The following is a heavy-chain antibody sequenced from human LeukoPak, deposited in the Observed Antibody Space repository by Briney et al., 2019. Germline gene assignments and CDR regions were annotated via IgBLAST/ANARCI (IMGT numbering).Heavy chain of an antibody. J-gene: IGHJ4*02. CDR1: GFTFSSYG. Sequence: GGSLRLSCTASGFTFSSYGMSWVRQAPGKGLEWVSAISGSGGSTYYADSVKGRFTISRDNSKNTLYLQMNSLRAEDTAVYYCAKCMQDIVVVPAAMYDYWGQGTLVTVSS. D-gene: IGHD2-2*01. V-gene: IGHV3-23*01. CDR2: ISGSGGST. CDR3: AKCMQDIVVVPAAMYDY.